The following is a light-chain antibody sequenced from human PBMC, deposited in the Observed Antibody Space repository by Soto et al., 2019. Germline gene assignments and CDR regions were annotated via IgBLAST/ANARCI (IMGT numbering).Light chain of an antibody. CDR1: RDIGSD. J-gene: IGKJ1*01. CDR2: AAS. Sequence: THMTQSPSSLSASVVYRLTITFRASRDIGSDLSWYQQKPGKAPTLLIYAASNLQSGVPSRFRGSRSGTEFTLTVSSLQPADSATYYCLQDHDDSWTFGQGTKVDIK. CDR3: LQDHDDSWT. V-gene: IGKV1-6*01.